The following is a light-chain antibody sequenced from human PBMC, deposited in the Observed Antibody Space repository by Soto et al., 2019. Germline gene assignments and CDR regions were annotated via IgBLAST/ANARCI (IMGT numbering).Light chain of an antibody. Sequence: QSALTQPPSASGSPGQSVAISCTGTSSDVGGYNYVSWYQQHPGKAPKLMIYEVNKRPSGVPDRFSGSKSGNTASLTVSGLQAEDEPDYYCSSYAGSGNGVGTGTKVTVL. CDR1: SSDVGGYNY. CDR3: SSYAGSGNG. V-gene: IGLV2-8*01. J-gene: IGLJ1*01. CDR2: EVN.